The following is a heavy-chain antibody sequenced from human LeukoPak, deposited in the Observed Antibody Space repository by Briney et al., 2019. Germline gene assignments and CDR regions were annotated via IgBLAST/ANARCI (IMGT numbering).Heavy chain of an antibody. CDR1: VYTYTRFS. CDR2: ISPYNGNT. Sequence: ASVKVSCKTSVYTYTRFSVSWVRPAPGQGLEWMGWISPYNGNTNFAQRFQGRLTFTTDTSTSTVYMELRSLSSDEPAVYFCARARRVQVMRVAEGAEYFEHWGQGTLVTVSS. J-gene: IGHJ1*01. CDR3: ARARRVQVMRVAEGAEYFEH. D-gene: IGHD2-21*01. V-gene: IGHV1-18*01.